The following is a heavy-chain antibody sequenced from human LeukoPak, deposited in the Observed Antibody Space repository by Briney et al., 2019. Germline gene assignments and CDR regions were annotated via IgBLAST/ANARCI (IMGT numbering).Heavy chain of an antibody. V-gene: IGHV4-31*03. Sequence: PSQTLSLTCSVSGGSINSGGYYWSWIRQHPGKGVGWIGNIYYSGSTYYNPPLKSRVTISVDTSKDQFSLKLSSVTAADTAVYYCARLRRDYTPPYYYYYVDVWGKGTTVTVSS. CDR2: IYYSGST. CDR1: GGSINSGGYY. D-gene: IGHD4-11*01. CDR3: ARLRRDYTPPYYYYYVDV. J-gene: IGHJ6*03.